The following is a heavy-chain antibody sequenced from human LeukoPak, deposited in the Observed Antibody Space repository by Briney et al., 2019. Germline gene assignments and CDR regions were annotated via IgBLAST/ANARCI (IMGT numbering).Heavy chain of an antibody. CDR1: GFTFSSYG. J-gene: IGHJ4*02. V-gene: IGHV3-30*02. Sequence: GGSLRLSCAASGFTFSSYGMHWVRQAPGKGLEWVAFIRYDGSNKYYADSVKGRFTISRDKSKNTLYLQMNSLRAEDTAVYYCAKDKGFGTGTLDYWGQGTLVTVSS. D-gene: IGHD1-1*01. CDR3: AKDKGFGTGTLDY. CDR2: IRYDGSNK.